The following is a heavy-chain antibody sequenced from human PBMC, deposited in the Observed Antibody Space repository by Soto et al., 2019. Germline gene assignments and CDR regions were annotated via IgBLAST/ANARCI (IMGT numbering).Heavy chain of an antibody. CDR3: ASPGLNYDSSGYGAFDI. CDR2: INAGNGNT. V-gene: IGHV1-3*01. J-gene: IGHJ3*02. CDR1: GYTFTSYA. Sequence: ASVKVSCKASGYTFTSYAMHWVRQAPGQRLEWMGWINAGNGNTKYSQKFQGRVTITRDTSASTAYMELSSLRSEDTAVYYCASPGLNYDSSGYGAFDIWGQGTMVT. D-gene: IGHD3-22*01.